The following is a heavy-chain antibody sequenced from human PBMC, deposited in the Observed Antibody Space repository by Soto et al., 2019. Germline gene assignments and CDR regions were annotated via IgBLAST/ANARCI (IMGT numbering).Heavy chain of an antibody. Sequence: EVQLVESGGGLVKPGGSLRLSCAASGFPFSTYTMTWVRQAPGKGLEWVSSISHTSTYIHYADSVKGRFTISRDNARNSLYLQINSLRGEDTAVYYCATVDYASGSYEDYWGQGTRVTVSS. V-gene: IGHV3-21*06. CDR1: GFPFSTYT. CDR2: ISHTSTYI. J-gene: IGHJ4*02. D-gene: IGHD3-10*01. CDR3: ATVDYASGSYEDY.